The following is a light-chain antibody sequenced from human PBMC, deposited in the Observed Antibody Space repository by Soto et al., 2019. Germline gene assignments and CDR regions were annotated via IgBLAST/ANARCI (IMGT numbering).Light chain of an antibody. CDR2: GAS. Sequence: EVVMTQSPATLSVSPGERVTLSCRASQSVRSNLAWYQQKPGQSPRLLIYGASTRATGIPARFSGSGSGTEFTLTISSLQSDDFATYYCQQYNTYPWTFGQGTKVDIK. J-gene: IGKJ1*01. CDR1: QSVRSN. V-gene: IGKV3-15*01. CDR3: QQYNTYPWT.